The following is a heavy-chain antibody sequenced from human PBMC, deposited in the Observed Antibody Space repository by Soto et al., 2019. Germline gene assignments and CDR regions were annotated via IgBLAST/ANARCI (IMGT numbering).Heavy chain of an antibody. Sequence: QVQLQESGPGLVKPSQTLSLTCTVSGGSISSVGYYWSWIRQHPGKGLEWIGYIYYSGGTYYKPYLRSRVTLSVDTSNNKCSLKLSSVTAADTAVYYCARVFGFGGMDVWGQGTTVTVSS. D-gene: IGHD3-10*01. V-gene: IGHV4-31*03. CDR2: IYYSGGT. CDR1: GGSISSVGYY. CDR3: ARVFGFGGMDV. J-gene: IGHJ6*02.